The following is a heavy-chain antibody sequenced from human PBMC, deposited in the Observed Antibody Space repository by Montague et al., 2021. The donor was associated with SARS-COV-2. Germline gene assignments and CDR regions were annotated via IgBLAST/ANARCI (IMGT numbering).Heavy chain of an antibody. CDR1: GFTFNSAW. V-gene: IGHV3-15*01. CDR2: IKSKAVGGAI. Sequence: SLRLSCAASGFTFNSAWMTWVRQSPGKGLEWVGRIKSKAVGGAIQYATSVKGRLTISRDDSEHNLYLQMDSLTTEDTAVYYCTADFSDTAEQMAQTDLWGQGTLVTVSS. CDR3: TADFSDTAEQMAQTDL. J-gene: IGHJ5*02. D-gene: IGHD5-24*01.